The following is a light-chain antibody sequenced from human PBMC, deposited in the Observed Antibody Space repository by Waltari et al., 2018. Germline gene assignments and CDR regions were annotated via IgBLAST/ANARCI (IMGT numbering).Light chain of an antibody. CDR3: QVWDNSSDHVV. CDR1: NFGSKS. J-gene: IGLJ2*01. V-gene: IGLV3-21*04. CDR2: DER. Sequence: SNVLTQPPSVSVAPGKTATITCGGDNFGSKSVHWYQQKPGQAPVVVSYDERDRPSRIPERFSGSRSGGTATLTISGVEAGDEADYYCQVWDNSSDHVVFGGGTKLTVL.